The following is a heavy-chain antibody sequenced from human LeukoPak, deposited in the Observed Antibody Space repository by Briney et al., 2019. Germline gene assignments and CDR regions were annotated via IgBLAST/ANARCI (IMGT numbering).Heavy chain of an antibody. CDR2: MNPNSGNT. CDR3: ARDGSGYDPAFDY. CDR1: GYTFTSYD. J-gene: IGHJ4*02. Sequence: ASVKVSCKASGYTFTSYDINWVRQATGQGLEWMGWMNPNSGNTGYAQKFQGRVTMTTDTSTSTAYMELRSLRSDDTAVYCCARDGSGYDPAFDYWGQGTLVTVSS. D-gene: IGHD5-12*01. V-gene: IGHV1-8*01.